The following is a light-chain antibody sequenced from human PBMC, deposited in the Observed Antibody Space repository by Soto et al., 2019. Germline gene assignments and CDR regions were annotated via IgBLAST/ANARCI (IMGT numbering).Light chain of an antibody. CDR3: SSYAGSNLYV. CDR2: EVS. V-gene: IGLV2-8*01. J-gene: IGLJ1*01. CDR1: SSDIGAYNY. Sequence: QSALAQPPSASGSPGQSVTISCTGASSDIGAYNYVSWYQQHPGKAHKLMIYEVSKQPSGVPDRFSGSKSGNTASLTVSGLQAEDEADYFCSSYAGSNLYVFGSGTKVTVL.